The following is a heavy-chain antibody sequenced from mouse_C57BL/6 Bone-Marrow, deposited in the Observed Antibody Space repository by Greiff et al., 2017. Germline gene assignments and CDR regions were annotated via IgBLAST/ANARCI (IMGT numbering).Heavy chain of an antibody. J-gene: IGHJ3*01. CDR1: GFSLTSYG. V-gene: IGHV2-2*01. Sequence: QVQLKESGPGLVQPSQSLSINCTVSGFSLTSYGVHWVRQSPGRGLEWLGRIWSGGSTDYNAAFISRLIISKDNSKSQVFFTMNSLQADDTAIYYCARPMTLSYWGQGTLVTVSA. D-gene: IGHD2-3*01. CDR3: ARPMTLSY. CDR2: IWSGGST.